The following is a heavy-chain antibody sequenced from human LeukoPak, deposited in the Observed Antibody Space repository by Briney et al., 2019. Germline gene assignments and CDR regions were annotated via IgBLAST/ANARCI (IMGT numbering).Heavy chain of an antibody. Sequence: SQTLSLTCTVFTASTTSNTYYWSWIRQPPGKGLEWIGYIYHGGNTYYNPSLQGRVTMSGDRSKNQFSLKLNSVTAADTAVYYCASSTTNFGYYFDYWGQGTLVTVSS. CDR1: TASTTSNTYY. D-gene: IGHD2/OR15-2a*01. J-gene: IGHJ4*02. V-gene: IGHV4-30-2*01. CDR2: IYHGGNT. CDR3: ASSTTNFGYYFDY.